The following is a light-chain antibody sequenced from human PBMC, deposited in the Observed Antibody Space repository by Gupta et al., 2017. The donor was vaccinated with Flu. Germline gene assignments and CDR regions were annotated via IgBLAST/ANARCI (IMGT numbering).Light chain of an antibody. J-gene: IGLJ2*01. CDR1: KSGDKY. Sequence: SYGLTQRPSLSVSPRQTPSITCSGAKSGDKYACWYQQKPGHSPVLVIYQDSKPPSGIPERFSGSNSWNTATLTISGTQAMDEADYCCQAWDSSTVVFGGGTKLTVL. CDR2: QDS. V-gene: IGLV3-1*01. CDR3: QAWDSSTVV.